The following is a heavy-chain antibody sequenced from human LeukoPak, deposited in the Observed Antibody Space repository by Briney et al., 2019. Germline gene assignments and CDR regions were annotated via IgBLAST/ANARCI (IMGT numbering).Heavy chain of an antibody. CDR3: ARETGSGSYYNIPPNWFDP. D-gene: IGHD3-10*01. CDR1: GFTFSSYW. Sequence: GGSLRLSCAASGFTFSSYWMSWVRQAPGKGLEWVANIKQDGSEKYYVDSVKGRFTISRDNAKNSLYLQMNSLRAEDTAVYYCARETGSGSYYNIPPNWFDPWGQGTLVTVSS. J-gene: IGHJ5*02. V-gene: IGHV3-7*01. CDR2: IKQDGSEK.